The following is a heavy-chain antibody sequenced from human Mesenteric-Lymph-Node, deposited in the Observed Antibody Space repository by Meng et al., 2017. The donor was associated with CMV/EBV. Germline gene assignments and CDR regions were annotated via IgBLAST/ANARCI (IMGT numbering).Heavy chain of an antibody. CDR1: GYTFTTYG. CDR2: ISAYSGNT. V-gene: IGHV1-18*01. CDR3: ARDLVGATVPFDY. J-gene: IGHJ4*02. D-gene: IGHD1-26*01. Sequence: ASVKVSCKASGYTFTTYGISWVRQAPGQGLEWMGWISAYSGNTNYAQELQGRITMTTDTSTNTGYMELSSLRSDDTAVYYCARDLVGATVPFDYWGQGTLVTVSS.